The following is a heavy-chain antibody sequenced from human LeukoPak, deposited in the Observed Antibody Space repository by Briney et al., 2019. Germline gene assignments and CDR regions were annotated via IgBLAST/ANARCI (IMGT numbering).Heavy chain of an antibody. D-gene: IGHD6-19*01. CDR1: RYTFTRYG. V-gene: IGHV1-18*01. CDR3: ARDGGGIAVAGTDY. CDR2: ISAYNGNT. Sequence: GAPVRASCKASRYTFTRYGISSGRQSPGHRLEWMGWISAYNGNTNYAQKLQGRVTMTTDTPTSTAYMELRSLGSDDTAVYYCARDGGGIAVAGTDYWGQGTLVTVSS. J-gene: IGHJ4*02.